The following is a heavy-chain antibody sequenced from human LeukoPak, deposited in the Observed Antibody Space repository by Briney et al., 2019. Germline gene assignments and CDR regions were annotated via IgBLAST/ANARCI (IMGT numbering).Heavy chain of an antibody. CDR1: GFDFSGFY. Sequence: GGSLKLSCAASGFDFSGFYMHWVRPAAGRGLEWVGLVRSKPSGYTTVYAASVKGRFTISRDDSKNTAYLRMNSLKAEDTAVYYCTRQDCSGGTCSYVDSWGQGTLVTVSS. CDR3: TRQDCSGGTCSYVDS. V-gene: IGHV3-73*01. D-gene: IGHD2-15*01. CDR2: VRSKPSGYTT. J-gene: IGHJ4*02.